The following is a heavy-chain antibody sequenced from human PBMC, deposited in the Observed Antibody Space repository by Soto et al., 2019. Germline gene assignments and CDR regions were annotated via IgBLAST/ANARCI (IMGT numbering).Heavy chain of an antibody. CDR3: ARPIAVAAQDAFDI. V-gene: IGHV3-21*01. D-gene: IGHD6-19*01. CDR2: ISSSSSYI. Sequence: EVQLVESGGGLVKPGGSLRLSCAASGFTFSSYSMNWVRQAPGKGLEWVSSISSSSSYIYYADSVKGRFTISRDNAKNSLFLQMNSLRAGDTAVYYCARPIAVAAQDAFDIWGQGTMVTVSS. CDR1: GFTFSSYS. J-gene: IGHJ3*02.